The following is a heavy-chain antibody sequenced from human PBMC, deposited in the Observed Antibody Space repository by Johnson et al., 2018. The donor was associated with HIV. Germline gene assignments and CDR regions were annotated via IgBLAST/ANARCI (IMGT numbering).Heavy chain of an antibody. D-gene: IGHD4-23*01. CDR3: AIQRRGGKGGGAFDI. CDR2: ISYDGSNK. J-gene: IGHJ3*02. CDR1: GFTFSRYA. V-gene: IGHV3-30-3*01. Sequence: QVQLVESGGGVVQPGRSLRLSCAASGFTFSRYAMHWVRQAPGKGLEWVAVISYDGSNKYYADSVKGRFTISRDNSKNTLYPQMNSLRAEDTAVYYCAIQRRGGKGGGAFDIWGQGTMVTVSS.